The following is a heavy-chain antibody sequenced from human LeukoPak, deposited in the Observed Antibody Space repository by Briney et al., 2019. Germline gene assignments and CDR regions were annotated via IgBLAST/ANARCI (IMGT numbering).Heavy chain of an antibody. CDR1: GFTFSSYS. CDR3: ARQGGYSYGWTFDY. D-gene: IGHD5-18*01. Sequence: PGGSLRLSCAASGFTFSSYSMNWVRQAPGKGLEWVSYISSSSSTIYYADSVKGRFTISRDNAENSLYLQMNSLRAEDTAVYYCARQGGYSYGWTFDYWGQGTLVTVSS. V-gene: IGHV3-48*01. J-gene: IGHJ4*02. CDR2: ISSSSSTI.